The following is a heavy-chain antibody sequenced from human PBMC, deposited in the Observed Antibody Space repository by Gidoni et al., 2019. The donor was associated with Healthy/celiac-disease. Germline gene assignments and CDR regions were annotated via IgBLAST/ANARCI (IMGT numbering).Heavy chain of an antibody. D-gene: IGHD3-10*01. CDR3: AKGILYYGNPFDAFDI. Sequence: QVQLVQSGAEVKKPGSSVKVSCKASGSTFSSYAISWERQAPGQGLEWMGRIIPILGIANYAQKFQGRVTITADKSTSTAYMELSSLRSEDTAVYYCAKGILYYGNPFDAFDIWGQGTMVTVSS. V-gene: IGHV1-69*09. CDR2: IIPILGIA. J-gene: IGHJ3*02. CDR1: GSTFSSYA.